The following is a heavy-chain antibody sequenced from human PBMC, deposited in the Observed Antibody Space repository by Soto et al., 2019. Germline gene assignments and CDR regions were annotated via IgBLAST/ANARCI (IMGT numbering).Heavy chain of an antibody. CDR1: GYTFTGYY. V-gene: IGHV1-2*04. J-gene: IGHJ6*02. D-gene: IGHD2-15*01. CDR3: ARQIGGGSFNSYYYYYGMDV. CDR2: INPNSGGT. Sequence: ASVKASCKSSGYTFTGYYMHCVRQAPGQGLEWMGWINPNSGGTNYAQKFQGWVTMTRDTSISTAYMEPSRLRSDDTAVYYCARQIGGGSFNSYYYYYGMDVWGQGATVTVSS.